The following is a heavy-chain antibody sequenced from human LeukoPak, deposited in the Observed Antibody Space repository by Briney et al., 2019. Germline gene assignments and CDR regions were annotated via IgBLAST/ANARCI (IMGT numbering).Heavy chain of an antibody. V-gene: IGHV3-48*03. D-gene: IGHD3-22*01. Sequence: GCLRLSCAASGFSPSSYEMNGVCQALGEGVGWASYNSSSDSTICYVDSVKGRFTISRDNAKNSLYLQMNSLRVEDTAIYYCAGDYLDSSGAHYDYWGQGTLVTVSS. CDR2: NSSSDSTI. J-gene: IGHJ4*02. CDR3: AGDYLDSSGAHYDY. CDR1: GFSPSSYE.